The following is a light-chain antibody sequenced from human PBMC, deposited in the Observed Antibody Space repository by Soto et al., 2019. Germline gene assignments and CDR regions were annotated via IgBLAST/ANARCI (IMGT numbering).Light chain of an antibody. CDR1: QGISSW. J-gene: IGKJ5*01. V-gene: IGKV1-12*01. CDR2: GAS. CDR3: QQAKTFPPT. Sequence: DIQMTQSPSSVSASVGDRVTITCRASQGISSWLAWFQQKPGKAPKLLIYGASTLHSGVPSRFSGSGSGTDFTLTISSVQPEDVATYYCQQAKTFPPTFGRGTRLEIK.